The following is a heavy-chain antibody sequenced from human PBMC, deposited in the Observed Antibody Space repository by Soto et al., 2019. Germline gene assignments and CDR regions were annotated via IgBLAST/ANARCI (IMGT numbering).Heavy chain of an antibody. CDR2: INPNSGGA. Sequence: QVLLVQSGAEVKKPGASVNVSCKASGYSFTGYNMHWVRQAPGQGLEWMGWINPNSGGANYAQKFQDRVTMTRDTSITTAYMELSRLTSDDTAVYYCAREGSSSSEYFQHWGQGTLVTVSS. V-gene: IGHV1-2*02. CDR3: AREGSSSSEYFQH. J-gene: IGHJ1*01. D-gene: IGHD6-6*01. CDR1: GYSFTGYN.